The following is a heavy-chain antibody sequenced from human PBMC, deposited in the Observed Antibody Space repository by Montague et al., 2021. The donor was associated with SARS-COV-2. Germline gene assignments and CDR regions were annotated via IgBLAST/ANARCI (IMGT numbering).Heavy chain of an antibody. Sequence: SETLSLTCTVSGDSVSNGSYYWGWIRQSPGKGLEWIGSIYFPGNTYYSPSLKSRVTMSVDTSKNQLSLRLTSVTAADTALYYCARYAMIWIIFISWFDSWGQGTLVTVSS. D-gene: IGHD3/OR15-3a*01. CDR1: GDSVSNGSYY. CDR3: ARYAMIWIIFISWFDS. V-gene: IGHV4-39*01. CDR2: IYFPGNT. J-gene: IGHJ5*01.